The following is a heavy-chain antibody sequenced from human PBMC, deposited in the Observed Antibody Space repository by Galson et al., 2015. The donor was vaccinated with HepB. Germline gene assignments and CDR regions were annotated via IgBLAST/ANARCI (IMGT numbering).Heavy chain of an antibody. Sequence: SLRLSCAASGFTFSDYYMSWIRQAPGKGLEWVSYISSSSSYTNYADSVKGRFTISRDNAKNSLYLQMNSLRAEDTAVYYCARVLTGKGGYYFDYWGQGTLVTVSS. CDR3: ARVLTGKGGYYFDY. D-gene: IGHD3-9*01. V-gene: IGHV3-11*05. CDR2: ISSSSSYT. J-gene: IGHJ4*02. CDR1: GFTFSDYY.